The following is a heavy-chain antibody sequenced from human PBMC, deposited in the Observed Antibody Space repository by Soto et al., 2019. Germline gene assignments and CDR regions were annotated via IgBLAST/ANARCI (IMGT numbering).Heavy chain of an antibody. V-gene: IGHV1-69*06. CDR3: ARGEEGLMVTYYYYGMDV. Sequence: ASVKVSCKASGDTFSSYAISWVRQAPGQGLEWMGGIIPIFGTANYAQKFQGRVTITADKSTSTAYMELSSLRSEDTAVYYCARGEEGLMVTYYYYGMDVWGQGTTVTVSS. CDR1: GDTFSSYA. D-gene: IGHD5-18*01. CDR2: IIPIFGTA. J-gene: IGHJ6*02.